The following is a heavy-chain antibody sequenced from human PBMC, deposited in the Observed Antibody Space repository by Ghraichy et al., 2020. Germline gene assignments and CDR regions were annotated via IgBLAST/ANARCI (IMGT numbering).Heavy chain of an antibody. J-gene: IGHJ5*02. CDR3: ARVRAYYSDSSGYPPYNWFDP. CDR2: INGDNGNT. CDR1: GYRLTSYG. V-gene: IGHV1-18*04. Sequence: ASVKVSCKASGYRLTSYGISWVRQAPGQGLEWMGWINGDNGNTNYEQKFQDRVSMTTDTPTSTAYMELRSLRPDDTAIYYCARVRAYYSDSSGYPPYNWFDPWGQGTLVTVSS. D-gene: IGHD3-22*01.